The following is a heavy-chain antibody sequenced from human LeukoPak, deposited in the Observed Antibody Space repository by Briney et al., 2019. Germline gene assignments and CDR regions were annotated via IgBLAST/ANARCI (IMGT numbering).Heavy chain of an antibody. CDR3: ARDHWFDP. J-gene: IGHJ5*02. CDR2: IWYDGSNK. Sequence: PGGPLRLSCAASGFTFSSYGMHWVRQAPGKGLEWMAVIWYDGSNKYYADSVKGRLTISRDNSKNTLYLQMNSLRAEDTAVYYCARDHWFDPWGQGTLVTVSS. CDR1: GFTFSSYG. V-gene: IGHV3-33*01.